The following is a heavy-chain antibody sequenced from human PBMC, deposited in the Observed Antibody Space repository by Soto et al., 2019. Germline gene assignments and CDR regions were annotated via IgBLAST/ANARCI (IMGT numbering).Heavy chain of an antibody. CDR2: IDHSGST. V-gene: IGHV4-4*02. D-gene: IGHD3-9*01. J-gene: IGHJ3*02. Sequence: PSETLSLTCAVSGVSLSNPNWWAWVRQAPGKGLEWIGEIDHSGSTNYNPSLNSRVTISLDRSKNQFSLKLSSVAAADMAVYYCARGIFYAFDIWGQGTMVTVSS. CDR3: ARGIFYAFDI. CDR1: GVSLSNPNW.